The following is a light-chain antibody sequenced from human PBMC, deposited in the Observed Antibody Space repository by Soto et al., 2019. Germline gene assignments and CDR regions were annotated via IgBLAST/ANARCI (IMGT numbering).Light chain of an antibody. J-gene: IGKJ1*01. CDR1: QSISRC. CDR2: AAS. CDR3: QQSYSTPPGT. Sequence: DILMTQSPSSLSASVGDRVTIHCRASQSISRCLAWYQQRPGKAPKLLIYAASSLQSGVPSRFSGSGSGTDFTLTISSLQPEDFATYYCQQSYSTPPGTFGQGTKVDIK. V-gene: IGKV1-39*01.